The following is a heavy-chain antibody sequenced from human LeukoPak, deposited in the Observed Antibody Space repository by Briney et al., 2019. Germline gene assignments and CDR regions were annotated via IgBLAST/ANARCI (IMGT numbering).Heavy chain of an antibody. Sequence: PGGSLRLSCAASGFTFSSYAMSWVRQAPGKGLEGVSAISGSGGSTYYADSVKGRFTISRDNSKNTLYLQMNSLRAEDTAVYYCAKSPRGNPTIFDYWGQGTLVTVSS. CDR3: AKSPRGNPTIFDY. CDR2: ISGSGGST. V-gene: IGHV3-23*01. CDR1: GFTFSSYA. D-gene: IGHD1-14*01. J-gene: IGHJ4*02.